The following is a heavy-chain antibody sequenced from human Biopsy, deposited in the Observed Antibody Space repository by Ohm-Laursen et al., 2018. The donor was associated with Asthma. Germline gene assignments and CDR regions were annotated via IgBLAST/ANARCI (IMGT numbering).Heavy chain of an antibody. J-gene: IGHJ3*02. V-gene: IGHV3-23*01. CDR1: GFTFSSYA. CDR3: ARDGGLTSYPGTFHI. CDR2: ISGSGGST. Sequence: SLRLSCTASGFTFSSYAMSWVRQPPGKGLEWVSAISGSGGSTYYADSVKGRFTISRDNSKNTLHLQMNSLRAEDTAVYYCARDGGLTSYPGTFHIWGQGTMVTVSS. D-gene: IGHD1-1*01.